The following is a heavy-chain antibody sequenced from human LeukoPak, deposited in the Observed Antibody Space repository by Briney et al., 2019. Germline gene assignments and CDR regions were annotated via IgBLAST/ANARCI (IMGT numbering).Heavy chain of an antibody. CDR3: ATVVITTFNFDY. D-gene: IGHD3-22*01. Sequence: ASVKVSCKVSGYTLTDLSMHWVRQAPGNGLEGMGGFDPEDVETIYAQKFQGRVTMTEDTSTDKAYMELSSLRSEDTDVYYCATVVITTFNFDYWGQGTMVTVSS. CDR1: GYTLTDLS. CDR2: FDPEDVET. J-gene: IGHJ4*02. V-gene: IGHV1-24*01.